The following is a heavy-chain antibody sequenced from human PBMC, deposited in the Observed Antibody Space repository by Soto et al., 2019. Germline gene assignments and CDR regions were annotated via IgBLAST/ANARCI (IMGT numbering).Heavy chain of an antibody. V-gene: IGHV4-4*02. Sequence: PSDTPSLTFAVSGGSISSSNWWSWFRQPPGKGLEWIGEIYHSGSTNYNPSLKSRVTISVDKSKNQFSLKLSSVTAADTAVYYCARVEDYGDYVGDAFDIWGQGTMVTVSS. CDR1: GGSISSSNW. CDR3: ARVEDYGDYVGDAFDI. D-gene: IGHD4-17*01. CDR2: IYHSGST. J-gene: IGHJ3*02.